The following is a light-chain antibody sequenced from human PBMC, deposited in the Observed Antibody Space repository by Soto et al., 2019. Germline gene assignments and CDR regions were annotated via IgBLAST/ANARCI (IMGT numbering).Light chain of an antibody. V-gene: IGKV3-20*01. CDR3: QHYGGSPPRFT. J-gene: IGKJ3*01. CDR2: VTS. Sequence: EIVLTQSPATLSLSPGERATLSYRASQGISSTYLAWYQLKPGQAPRLLIHVTSRRVTGIPDRFSGSGSGTDFPLTISRLEPEDFAVYYCQHYGGSPPRFTFGPGTKVDI. CDR1: QGISSTY.